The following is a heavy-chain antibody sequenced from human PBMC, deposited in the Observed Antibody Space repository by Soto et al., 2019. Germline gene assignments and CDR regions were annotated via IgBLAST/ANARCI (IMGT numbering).Heavy chain of an antibody. CDR3: ARFSGYYYYYGMDV. V-gene: IGHV1-8*01. CDR1: GYTFTSYD. Sequence: QVQLVQSGAEVKKPGASVKVSCKASGYTFTSYDINWVRQATGQGLEWMGWMKPNSGNTGYAQKFQGRVTMTRNTSISTAYMELSSLRSEDTAVYYCARFSGYYYYYGMDVWGQGTTVTVSS. J-gene: IGHJ6*02. CDR2: MKPNSGNT.